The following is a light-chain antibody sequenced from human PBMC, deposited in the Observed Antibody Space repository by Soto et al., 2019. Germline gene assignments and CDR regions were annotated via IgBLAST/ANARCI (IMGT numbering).Light chain of an antibody. J-gene: IGLJ1*01. Sequence: QSVLTQPASVSGSPGQSITISCTGTSSDVGGYNYVSWYQQHQGKAPKLMIYEVTNRPSGVSNRFSGSKSGSTASLTISGLQAEDEADYYCSSYTSRRTLVFGTGTQVTVL. CDR2: EVT. CDR1: SSDVGGYNY. V-gene: IGLV2-14*01. CDR3: SSYTSRRTLV.